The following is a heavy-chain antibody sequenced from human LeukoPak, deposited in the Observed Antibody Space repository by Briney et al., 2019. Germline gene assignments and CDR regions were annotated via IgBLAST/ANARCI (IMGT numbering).Heavy chain of an antibody. CDR2: IYYSGGT. V-gene: IGHV4-39*07. D-gene: IGHD6-13*01. J-gene: IGHJ4*02. Sequence: KPSETLSLTCTVSGGSISSSSYYWGWIRQPPGKGLEWIGSIYYSGGTYYNPSLKSRVTISVDTSKNQFSLKLSSVTAADTAVYYCARDRPGSSSLDYWGQGTLVTVSS. CDR3: ARDRPGSSSLDY. CDR1: GGSISSSSYY.